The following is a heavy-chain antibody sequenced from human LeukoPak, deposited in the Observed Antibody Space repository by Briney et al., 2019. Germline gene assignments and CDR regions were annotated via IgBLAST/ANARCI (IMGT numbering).Heavy chain of an antibody. CDR1: GFTFSKAW. CDR2: ITKKIDCGTT. V-gene: IGHV3-15*01. CDR3: TRGPRPFDY. J-gene: IGHJ4*02. Sequence: NPGGSLRLSCTASGFTFSKAWMSWVRQAPGKGLEWVGRITKKIDCGTTTYAAPVRGRFTISRDDSKVTLYLQMNSLKTDDTAVYYCTRGPRPFDYWGQGTLVTVSS.